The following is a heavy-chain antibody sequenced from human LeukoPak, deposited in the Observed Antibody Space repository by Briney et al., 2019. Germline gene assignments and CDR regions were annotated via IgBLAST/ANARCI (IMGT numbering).Heavy chain of an antibody. J-gene: IGHJ5*02. CDR3: AKHLRRRFFSRTLGFDP. Sequence: SSETLSLTCTVSGGSINSYYWSWIRQPPGKELEWIGYIYDNGLTNYNPSLENRVTISLDTSKNQFSLKVNSVTAADTAVYYCAKHLRRRFFSRTLGFDPWGQGTLVTVSS. V-gene: IGHV4-59*08. CDR2: IYDNGLT. CDR1: GGSINSYY. D-gene: IGHD3-3*01.